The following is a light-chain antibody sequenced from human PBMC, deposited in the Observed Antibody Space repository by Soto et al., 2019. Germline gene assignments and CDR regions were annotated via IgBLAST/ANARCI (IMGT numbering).Light chain of an antibody. CDR2: AAS. V-gene: IGKV1-39*01. CDR3: QESYNTLTFT. J-gene: IGKJ3*01. CDR1: QSISNH. Sequence: DIQMTQSPSSLSASAGDRVTITCRASQSISNHLNWYQQKPGKAPKLLIFAASNLQSGVPSRFSGSGSGTDFTLTISSLQPEDFATYYCQESYNTLTFTLGPGTKVDIK.